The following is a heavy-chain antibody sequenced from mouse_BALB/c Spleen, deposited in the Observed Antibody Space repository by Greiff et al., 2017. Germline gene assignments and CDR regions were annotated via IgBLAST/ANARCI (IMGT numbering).Heavy chain of an antibody. Sequence: EVKLMESGGGLVKPGGSLKLSCAASGFAFSSYDMSWVRQTPEKRLEWVAYISSGGGSTYYPDTVKGRFTISRDNAKNTLYLQMSSLKSEDTAMYYCARPFYYDSPFDYWGQGTTLTVSS. D-gene: IGHD2-4*01. V-gene: IGHV5-12-1*01. CDR1: GFAFSSYD. CDR2: ISSGGGST. J-gene: IGHJ2*01. CDR3: ARPFYYDSPFDY.